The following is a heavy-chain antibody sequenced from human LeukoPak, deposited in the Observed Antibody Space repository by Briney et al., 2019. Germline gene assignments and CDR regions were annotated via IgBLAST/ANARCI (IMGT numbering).Heavy chain of an antibody. J-gene: IGHJ4*02. D-gene: IGHD3-16*01. CDR1: GFTFSDFY. V-gene: IGHV3-11*01. CDR2: ISESGSTI. CDR3: ATFSRGILDY. Sequence: NPGGSLRLSCAASGFTFSDFYMSWVRQAPGKGLEWVSYISESGSTIYYANSVQGRFTISRDNAKNSLYLQKNSLRAEDTAVYYCATFSRGILDYWGQGTLVTVSA.